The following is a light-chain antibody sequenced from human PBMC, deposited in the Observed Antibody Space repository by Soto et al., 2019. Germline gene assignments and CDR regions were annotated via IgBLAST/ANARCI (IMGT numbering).Light chain of an antibody. CDR3: QQNFNTPWT. V-gene: IGKV1-39*01. Sequence: DIQMTQSPSSLSASVGDRVTITCRASQTIKNYLNWYRQRPGKAPEFLIYAASSLQSGVPSRFSGSGSGTDFTLTISSLQPEDFATYYCQQNFNTPWTFGQGTTVEIK. J-gene: IGKJ1*01. CDR1: QTIKNY. CDR2: AAS.